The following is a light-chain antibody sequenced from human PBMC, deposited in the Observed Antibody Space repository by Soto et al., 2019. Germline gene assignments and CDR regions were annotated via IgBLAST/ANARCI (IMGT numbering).Light chain of an antibody. V-gene: IGLV3-21*04. J-gene: IGLJ3*02. CDR1: NIGRQD. Sequence: SYELTQPPSVSVAPGRTARIPCGGNNIGRQDVHWYQQKPGQAPVLVIYFDSDRPSGIPERFSGSNPGNTATLTISRVEAGDEADYYCQVWDSSSNHRGVFGGGTKLTVL. CDR3: QVWDSSSNHRGV. CDR2: FDS.